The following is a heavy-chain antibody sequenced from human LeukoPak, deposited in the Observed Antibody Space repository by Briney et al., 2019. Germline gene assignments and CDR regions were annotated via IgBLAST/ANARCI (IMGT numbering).Heavy chain of an antibody. J-gene: IGHJ4*02. V-gene: IGHV4-59*08. CDR2: IYYSGNT. D-gene: IGHD6-13*01. CDR1: GGSISSYY. CDR3: ARHPRSYSTSPHAFDY. Sequence: SETLSLTCTVSGGSISSYYWSWIRQPPGKGLEWIGYIYYSGNTNYNPSLKSRVTISVDTSKNQFSLKLTSVTAADTAVYYCARHPRSYSTSPHAFDYWGQGTLVTVSS.